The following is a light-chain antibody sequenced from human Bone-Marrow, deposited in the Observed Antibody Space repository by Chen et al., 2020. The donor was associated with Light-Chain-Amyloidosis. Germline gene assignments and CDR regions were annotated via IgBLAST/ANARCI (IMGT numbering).Light chain of an antibody. CDR2: DVN. Sequence: QSALTQPRSVSGSLGRSVTISCPGTSSDVGAYTYASWYQQHPGKAPKLIIYDVNKRPSGVPDRFSGSQSGSTASLTISRLQADDESDYFCSSYAGTYTWVFGGGTKLTVL. J-gene: IGLJ3*02. CDR1: SSDVGAYTY. V-gene: IGLV2-11*01. CDR3: SSYAGTYTWV.